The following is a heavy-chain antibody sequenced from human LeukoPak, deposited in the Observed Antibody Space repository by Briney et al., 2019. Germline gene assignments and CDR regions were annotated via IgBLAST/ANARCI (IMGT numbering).Heavy chain of an antibody. CDR2: IKQGGSEK. J-gene: IGHJ4*02. CDR1: GFTFSSYW. V-gene: IGHV3-7*03. CDR3: ARGYYDILTGYYKAHYFDY. D-gene: IGHD3-9*01. Sequence: GGSLRLSCAASGFTFSSYWMSWVRQAPGKGLEWVANIKQGGSEKYYVDSVKGRFTISRDNAKNSLYLQMNSLRAEDTAVYYCARGYYDILTGYYKAHYFDYWGQGTLVTVSS.